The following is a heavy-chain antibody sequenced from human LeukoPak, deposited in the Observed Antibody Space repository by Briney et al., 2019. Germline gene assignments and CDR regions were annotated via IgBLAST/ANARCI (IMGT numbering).Heavy chain of an antibody. CDR1: GGSISSYY. V-gene: IGHV4-59*12. Sequence: PSETLSLTCTVSGGSISSYYWSWIRQPPGKGLEWIGYIFYGGSTNYNPSLKSRVTISADTSKNQFSVKLSSVSAADTAVYYCARGGGDVYNVFDYWGQGTLVTVSS. D-gene: IGHD5-24*01. CDR2: IFYGGST. J-gene: IGHJ4*02. CDR3: ARGGGDVYNVFDY.